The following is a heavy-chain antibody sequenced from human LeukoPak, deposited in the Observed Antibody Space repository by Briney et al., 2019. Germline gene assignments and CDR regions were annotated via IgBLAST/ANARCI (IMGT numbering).Heavy chain of an antibody. V-gene: IGHV1-46*01. D-gene: IGHD3-10*01. J-gene: IGHJ4*02. CDR2: INPGGGST. CDR1: GYTFTSYY. Sequence: GASVKVSCKASGYTFTSYYMHWVRQAPGQGLEWMGIINPGGGSTSYAQKFQGRVTMTRDTSTSTVYMELSSLRSEDTAVYYCARDRGTSGTGEAGYYFDYWGQGTLVTVSS. CDR3: ARDRGTSGTGEAGYYFDY.